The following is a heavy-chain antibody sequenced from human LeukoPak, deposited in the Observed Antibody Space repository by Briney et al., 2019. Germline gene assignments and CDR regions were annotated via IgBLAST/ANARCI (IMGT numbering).Heavy chain of an antibody. J-gene: IGHJ4*02. D-gene: IGHD5-12*01. CDR3: ARQRSGYDLYFDY. CDR2: IYYSGIT. CDR1: GGSISSYY. Sequence: SETLSLTCTVSGGSISSYYWSWIRQPPGKGLEWIGYIYYSGITNYNPSLKSRVTISVDTSKNQFSLKLSSVTAADTAVYYCARQRSGYDLYFDYWGQGTLVTVSS. V-gene: IGHV4-59*08.